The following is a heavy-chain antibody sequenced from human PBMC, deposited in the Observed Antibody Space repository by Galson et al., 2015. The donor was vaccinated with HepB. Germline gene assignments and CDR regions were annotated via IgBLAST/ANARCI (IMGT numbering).Heavy chain of an antibody. Sequence: TLSLTCTVSGGSISSGSYYWSWIRQPAGKGLEWIGRIYTSGSTNYNPSLKSRVTMSVDTSKNQFSLKLSSVTAADTAVYYCARSPFWSGYYTNWFDPWGQGTLVTVSS. CDR3: ARSPFWSGYYTNWFDP. CDR1: GGSISSGSYY. D-gene: IGHD3-3*01. J-gene: IGHJ5*02. CDR2: IYTSGST. V-gene: IGHV4-61*02.